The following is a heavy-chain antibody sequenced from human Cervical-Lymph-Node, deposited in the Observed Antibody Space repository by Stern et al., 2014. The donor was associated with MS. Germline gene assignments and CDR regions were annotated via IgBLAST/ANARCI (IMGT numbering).Heavy chain of an antibody. D-gene: IGHD1-1*01. CDR2: IIPIFGTA. J-gene: IGHJ6*02. Sequence: QVHLGQSGAAVKKPASSVKVSCKSSGGTFSTPAISWGRQAPGQGLEWMGVIIPIFGTANYAQKFQGRVTITADKSTSTAYMELSSLRSEDTAVYYCARDENWNYYYYYGMDVWGQGTTVTVSS. V-gene: IGHV1-69*06. CDR1: GGTFSTPA. CDR3: ARDENWNYYYYYGMDV.